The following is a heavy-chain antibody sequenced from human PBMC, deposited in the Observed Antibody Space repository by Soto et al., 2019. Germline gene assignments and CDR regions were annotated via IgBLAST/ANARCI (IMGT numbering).Heavy chain of an antibody. D-gene: IGHD3-10*01. J-gene: IGHJ6*02. CDR1: GGSISGYY. V-gene: IGHV4-4*07. Sequence: SETLSLTCTVSGGSISGYYWSWIRQPAGKGLEWIGRLYTMGSTNYNPSLQSRVTMSVDTSKNEFSLKVSSVTAADTAVYFCARVRDYGLGTNRHYYGMDVWGQGTTVTVS. CDR3: ARVRDYGLGTNRHYYGMDV. CDR2: LYTMGST.